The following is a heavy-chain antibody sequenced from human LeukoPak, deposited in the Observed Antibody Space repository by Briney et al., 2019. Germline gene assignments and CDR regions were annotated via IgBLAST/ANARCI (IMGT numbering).Heavy chain of an antibody. CDR2: ITWNSGTI. V-gene: IGHV3-9*01. Sequence: GRSLRLSCAVSGLTFYDYAMLWVRQAPGKGLEWVSGITWNSGTIAHADSVKGRFTISRDNAKNSLYLQVNSLRSEDTALYYCAAGAGIIRYWGQGTLVTVSS. J-gene: IGHJ4*02. CDR3: AAGAGIIRY. D-gene: IGHD3-10*01. CDR1: GLTFYDYA.